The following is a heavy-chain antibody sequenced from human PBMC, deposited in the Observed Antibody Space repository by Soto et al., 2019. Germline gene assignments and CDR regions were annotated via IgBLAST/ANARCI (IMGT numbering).Heavy chain of an antibody. V-gene: IGHV3-30*03. Sequence: QVQLVESGGGVVQPGRSLRLYCAASGFTFSSFGMHWVRRAPGKGLEWVAAISNDGNHKHYADSVKGRFTISTDNSIVPLYRKMSSLTNEYQDVYHCLPGSYSRYQPLDYWGQGALVTVSS. CDR2: ISNDGNHK. CDR3: LPGSYSRYQPLDY. J-gene: IGHJ4*02. D-gene: IGHD3-10*01. CDR1: GFTFSSFG.